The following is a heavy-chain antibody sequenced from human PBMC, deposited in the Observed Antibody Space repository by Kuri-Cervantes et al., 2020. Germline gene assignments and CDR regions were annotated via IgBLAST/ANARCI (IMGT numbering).Heavy chain of an antibody. CDR2: IYYSGST. CDR3: ARAYYDSSGYHAFDI. J-gene: IGHJ3*02. Sequence: LRLSCTVSGGSISSGGYYRSWIRQHPGKGLEWIGYIYYSGSTYYNPSLKSRVTISVDTSKNQFSLKLSSVTAADTAVYYCARAYYDSSGYHAFDIWGQGTMVTVSS. V-gene: IGHV4-31*03. D-gene: IGHD3-22*01. CDR1: GGSISSGGYY.